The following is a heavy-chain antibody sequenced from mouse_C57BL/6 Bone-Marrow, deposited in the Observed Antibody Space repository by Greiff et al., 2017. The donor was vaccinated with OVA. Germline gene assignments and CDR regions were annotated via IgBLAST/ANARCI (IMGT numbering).Heavy chain of an antibody. CDR2: IYPGSGST. V-gene: IGHV1-55*01. CDR3: ASLYYGSSYYAMDY. D-gene: IGHD1-1*01. CDR1: GYTFTSYW. J-gene: IGHJ4*01. Sequence: QVHVKQPGAELVKPGASVKMSCKASGYTFTSYWITWVKQRPGQGLEWIGDIYPGSGSTNYNEKFKSKATLTVDTSSSTAYMQLSSLTSEDSAVYYCASLYYGSSYYAMDYWGQGTSVAVSS.